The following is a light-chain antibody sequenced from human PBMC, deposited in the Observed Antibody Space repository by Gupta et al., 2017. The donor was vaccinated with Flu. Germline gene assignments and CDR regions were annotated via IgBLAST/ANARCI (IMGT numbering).Light chain of an antibody. CDR2: SNN. CDR1: SSNIGSNF. CDR3: ATWDDSVSGPWV. Sequence: SVLTLPPSASGPPGQRVTISCSGSSSNIGSNFVYWYQQLPGTAPNLLIYSNNKRPSGVPDRFSGSKSGTTASLAISGLRSEDEAEDHCATWDDSVSGPWVFGGGTKLTVL. J-gene: IGLJ3*02. V-gene: IGLV1-47*02.